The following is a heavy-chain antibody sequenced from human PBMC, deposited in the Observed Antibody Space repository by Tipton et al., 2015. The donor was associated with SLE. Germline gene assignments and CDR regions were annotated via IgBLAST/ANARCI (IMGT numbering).Heavy chain of an antibody. CDR1: GFTFSSYA. V-gene: IGHV3-30-3*02. CDR3: AKWNYYYDSLAFDI. D-gene: IGHD3-22*01. J-gene: IGHJ3*02. Sequence: RSLRLSCAASGFTFSSYAMHWVRQAPGKGLEWVAVISYDGSNKYYADSVKGRFTISRDNSKNTLYLQMNSLRAEDTAVYYCAKWNYYYDSLAFDIWGQGTIVTVSS. CDR2: ISYDGSNK.